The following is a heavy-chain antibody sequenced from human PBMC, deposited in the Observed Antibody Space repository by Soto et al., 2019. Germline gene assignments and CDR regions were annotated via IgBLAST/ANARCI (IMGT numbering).Heavy chain of an antibody. D-gene: IGHD1-7*01. V-gene: IGHV3-30*18. CDR2: ISDDGDKR. J-gene: IGHJ5*02. Sequence: PGGSLRLSWVGSGFTFSNYGMHWVRQPPGKALERMALISDDGDKRYYADSVRCRLIISRDNSKDTLYLQMNSLGPDDTAVYHGGKHAADRTWWFDPWGQGTLVIVSS. CDR3: GKHAADRTWWFDP. CDR1: GFTFSNYG.